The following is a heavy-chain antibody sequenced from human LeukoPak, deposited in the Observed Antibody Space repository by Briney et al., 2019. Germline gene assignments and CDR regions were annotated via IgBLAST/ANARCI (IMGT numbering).Heavy chain of an antibody. Sequence: GGSLRLSCAASGFTFSSYSMNWVRQAPGKGLEWVSSISSSSSYIYYADSVKGRFTISRDNAKNSLYLQMNSLRAEDTAVYYCARVAPNYYDSSGYYVEAFDIWGQGTMVTVSS. J-gene: IGHJ3*02. V-gene: IGHV3-21*01. D-gene: IGHD3-22*01. CDR2: ISSSSSYI. CDR1: GFTFSSYS. CDR3: ARVAPNYYDSSGYYVEAFDI.